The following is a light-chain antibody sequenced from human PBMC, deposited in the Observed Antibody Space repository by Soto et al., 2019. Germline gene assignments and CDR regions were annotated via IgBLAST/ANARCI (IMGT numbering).Light chain of an antibody. CDR3: SSYTSTTSYV. CDR2: EVS. Sequence: QSALTQPASVSGSPGQSITIPCTGTSSDVGGYNFVSWYQQHPGKAPKLIFSEVSNRPSGVSYRFSGSKSGNTASLTISGLQADDEAGYYCSSYTSTTSYVFGTGTKVTVL. CDR1: SSDVGGYNF. J-gene: IGLJ1*01. V-gene: IGLV2-14*01.